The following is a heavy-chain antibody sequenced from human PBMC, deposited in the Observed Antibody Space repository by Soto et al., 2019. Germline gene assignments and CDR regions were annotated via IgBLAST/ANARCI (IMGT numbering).Heavy chain of an antibody. CDR2: IYYSGST. Sequence: QLQLQESGPGLVKPSETLSLTCTVSGGSISSSSYYWGWIRQPPGKGLEWIGSIYYSGSTYYNPSLKSRVTISVDTSKTQFSLKLSSVTAADTAVYYCARQVIMTTVTSTKGDYYGMDVWGQGTTVTVSS. CDR1: GGSISSSSYY. CDR3: ARQVIMTTVTSTKGDYYGMDV. J-gene: IGHJ6*02. D-gene: IGHD4-17*01. V-gene: IGHV4-39*01.